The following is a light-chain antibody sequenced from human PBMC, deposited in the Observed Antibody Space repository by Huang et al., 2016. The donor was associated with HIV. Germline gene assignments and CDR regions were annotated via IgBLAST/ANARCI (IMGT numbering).Light chain of an antibody. J-gene: IGKJ4*01. CDR1: QDINNF. CDR3: QQYDDVPIS. V-gene: IGKV1-33*01. Sequence: DIQMTQSPSSLSASVGDRVTITCQASQDINNFLNWYQQKPGKAPKLLILDASNLQTGVPSRCSGSGSGTHVTFTITSLQRDDIGTYYCQQYDDVPISFGGGTKV. CDR2: DAS.